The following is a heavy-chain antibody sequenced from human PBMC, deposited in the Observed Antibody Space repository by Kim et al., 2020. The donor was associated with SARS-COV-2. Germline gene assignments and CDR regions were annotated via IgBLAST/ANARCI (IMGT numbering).Heavy chain of an antibody. Sequence: DSVTGRVTITRDNSKNTLYLQMNSLRAEDTAVYYCATPRSTIAAAGEFDYWGQGTLVTVSS. V-gene: IGHV3-23*01. J-gene: IGHJ4*02. CDR3: ATPRSTIAAAGEFDY. D-gene: IGHD6-13*01.